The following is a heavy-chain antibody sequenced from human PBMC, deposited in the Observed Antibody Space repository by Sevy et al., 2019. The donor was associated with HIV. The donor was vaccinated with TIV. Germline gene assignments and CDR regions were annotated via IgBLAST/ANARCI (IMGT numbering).Heavy chain of an antibody. Sequence: SETLSLTCTVSGGSINSNFWTWVRQSPGKGLEWIGYIFYNGKTTYNPSLKSRVAMSVDTSRNQFFLKLNSVTAADTAGYDGAGGERHFRRSSRTCKAYGMDVWGQGTTVTVSS. D-gene: IGHD1-26*01. CDR3: AGGERHFRRSSRTCKAYGMDV. CDR1: GGSINSNF. V-gene: IGHV4-59*01. J-gene: IGHJ6*02. CDR2: IFYNGKT.